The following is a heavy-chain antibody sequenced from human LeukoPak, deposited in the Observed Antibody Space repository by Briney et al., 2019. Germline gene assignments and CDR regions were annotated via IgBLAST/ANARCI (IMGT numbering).Heavy chain of an antibody. CDR2: VHLDGRT. CDR1: GGSVTSTNW. Sequence: SETLSLTCGVSGGSVTSTNWWTWVRQPPGKGLEWIGEVHLDGRTSYNPSLKSRLTMSVDLSENHISLKLTSVTAADTAVYYCAREGGFFRPLDYSGQGTLVTVSS. CDR3: AREGGFFRPLDY. J-gene: IGHJ4*02. D-gene: IGHD3-3*01. V-gene: IGHV4-4*02.